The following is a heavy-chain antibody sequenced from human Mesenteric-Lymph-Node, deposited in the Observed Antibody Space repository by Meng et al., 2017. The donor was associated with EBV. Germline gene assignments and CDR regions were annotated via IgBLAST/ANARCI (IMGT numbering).Heavy chain of an antibody. V-gene: IGHV4-4*02. CDR3: ASGGVRDPSPPY. Sequence: LQVSGPALVMPSGTLSLTCAVSVNSISNSTWWSWVRQPPGKGLEWIGEIYYTGSTNYNPSLRSRVSMSVDKSKNEFSLEVNSVTAADTAVYYCASGGVRDPSPPYWGQGALVTVSS. CDR1: VNSISNSTW. CDR2: IYYTGST. D-gene: IGHD3-16*01. J-gene: IGHJ1*01.